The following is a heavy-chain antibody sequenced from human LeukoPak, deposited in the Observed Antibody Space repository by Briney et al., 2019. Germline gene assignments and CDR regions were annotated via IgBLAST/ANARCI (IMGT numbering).Heavy chain of an antibody. V-gene: IGHV1-24*01. Sequence: ASVKVSCKVSGYTLTELSMRWVRQAPGKGLEWMGGFDPEDGETIYAQKFQGRVTMTEDTSTDTAYMELSSLRSEDTAVYYCAIWSGYYTDAFDIWGQGTMVTVSS. CDR3: AIWSGYYTDAFDI. CDR1: GYTLTELS. J-gene: IGHJ3*02. D-gene: IGHD3-3*01. CDR2: FDPEDGET.